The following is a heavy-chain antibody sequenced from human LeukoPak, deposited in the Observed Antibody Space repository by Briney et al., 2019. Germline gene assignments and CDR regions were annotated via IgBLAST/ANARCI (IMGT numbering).Heavy chain of an antibody. J-gene: IGHJ4*02. D-gene: IGHD6-13*01. CDR2: FDPEDGET. CDR3: ATDGQQQLAFDY. V-gene: IGHV1-24*01. Sequence: ASVKVSCKVSGYTLTELSMHWVRQAPGKGLEWMGGFDPEDGETIYAQKFQGRVTMTEDTSTDTAYMELSSLRSEDTAVYYCATDGQQQLAFDYWGQGTLVTVSS. CDR1: GYTLTELS.